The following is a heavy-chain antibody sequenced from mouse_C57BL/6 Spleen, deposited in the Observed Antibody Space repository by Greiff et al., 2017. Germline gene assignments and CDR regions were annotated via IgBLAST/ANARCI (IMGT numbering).Heavy chain of an antibody. J-gene: IGHJ2*01. D-gene: IGHD1-1*02. CDR3: AKNLGGYYDY. V-gene: IGHV2-4*01. CDR1: GFSLTSYG. CDR2: IWSGGST. Sequence: VQGVESGPGLVQPSQSLSITCTASGFSLTSYGVHWVRQPPGKGLEWLGVIWSGGSTDYNAAFISRLSIGKDNSKSQVFFKMNSLQADDTAIYHCAKNLGGYYDYWGQGTTLTVSS.